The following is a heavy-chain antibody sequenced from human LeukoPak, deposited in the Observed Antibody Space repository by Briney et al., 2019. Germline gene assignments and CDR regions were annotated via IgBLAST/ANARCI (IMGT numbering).Heavy chain of an antibody. J-gene: IGHJ4*02. V-gene: IGHV3-74*01. D-gene: IGHD4-17*01. CDR3: AREMSPVTSLAY. Sequence: GGSLRLSCAASGFTFRSYWMRWVRQAPGKGLVWVSRINSDGSSTNYADSVKGRFTISRDNAKNTLYLHMNSLRAEDTAVYYCAREMSPVTSLAYWGQGTLVTVSS. CDR2: INSDGSST. CDR1: GFTFRSYW.